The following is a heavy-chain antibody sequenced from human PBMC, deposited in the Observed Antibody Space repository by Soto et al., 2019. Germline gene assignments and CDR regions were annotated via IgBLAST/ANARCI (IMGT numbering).Heavy chain of an antibody. V-gene: IGHV3-21*01. J-gene: IGHJ6*03. Sequence: GGSLRLSCAASGFTFSSYAMSWVRQAPGKGLEWVSSITETSLYIYYAGSVKGRFTISRDNARNSLYLELNSLRAEDTAVYYCARAACSSYRRSLRSAHMDVWGKGTTVTLPS. CDR1: GFTFSSYA. D-gene: IGHD2-2*01. CDR3: ARAACSSYRRSLRSAHMDV. CDR2: ITETSLYI.